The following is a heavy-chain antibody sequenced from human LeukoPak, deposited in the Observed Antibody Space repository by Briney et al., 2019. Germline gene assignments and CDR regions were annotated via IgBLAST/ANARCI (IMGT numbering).Heavy chain of an antibody. J-gene: IGHJ6*03. CDR1: GGSFSGYY. D-gene: IGHD3-3*01. CDR2: INHSGST. CDR3: ARAISGTNSRYFYFHMDV. V-gene: IGHV4-34*01. Sequence: SETLSLTCAVFGGSFSGYYWSWIRQPPGKGLEWIGEINHSGSTNYNPSLKDRVTMSVDTSKNQFSLRLISVTAADTAMYYCARAISGTNSRYFYFHMDVWGKGTTVTVSS.